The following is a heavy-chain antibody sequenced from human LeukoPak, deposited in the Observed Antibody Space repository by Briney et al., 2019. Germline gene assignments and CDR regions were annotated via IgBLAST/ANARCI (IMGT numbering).Heavy chain of an antibody. CDR3: ARATDISSWYLAY. Sequence: ASVKVSCKASGYTFTGYYMHWVRQAPGQEREWMGWLSPNSGDTKFPQKFQGRVTVTRDTSISTAYMELSRLTSDDTAVYYCARATDISSWYLAYWGQGTLVTVSS. CDR1: GYTFTGYY. CDR2: LSPNSGDT. J-gene: IGHJ4*02. V-gene: IGHV1-2*02. D-gene: IGHD6-13*01.